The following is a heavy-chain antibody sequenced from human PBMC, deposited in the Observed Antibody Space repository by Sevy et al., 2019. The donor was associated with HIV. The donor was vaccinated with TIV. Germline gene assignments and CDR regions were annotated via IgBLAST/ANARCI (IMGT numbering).Heavy chain of an antibody. CDR2: INQDGSVK. D-gene: IGHD6-13*01. Sequence: GGSLRLSCEASGFTLKSYWMNWVHQAPGKGLEWVANINQDGSVKYYADSVKGRFTISRDDTRNLLSLEMNSVRAGDTALYYCVRAIAADASFWGQGTLVTVSS. V-gene: IGHV3-7*01. J-gene: IGHJ4*02. CDR3: VRAIAADASF. CDR1: GFTLKSYW.